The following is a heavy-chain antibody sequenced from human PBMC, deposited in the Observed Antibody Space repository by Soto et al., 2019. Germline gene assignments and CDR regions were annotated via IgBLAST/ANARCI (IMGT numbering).Heavy chain of an antibody. Sequence: TLSLTCTVSGGSISSGGYYWSWIRQHPGKGLEWIGYIYYSGSTYYNPSLKSRVTISVDTSKNQFSLKLSSVTAADTAVYYCARDARGYSYGDVFDSWGQGTMV. D-gene: IGHD5-18*01. V-gene: IGHV4-31*03. J-gene: IGHJ3*02. CDR2: IYYSGST. CDR3: ARDARGYSYGDVFDS. CDR1: GGSISSGGYY.